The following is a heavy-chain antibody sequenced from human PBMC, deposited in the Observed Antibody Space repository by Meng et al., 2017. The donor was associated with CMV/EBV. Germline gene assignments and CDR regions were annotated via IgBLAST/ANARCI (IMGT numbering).Heavy chain of an antibody. Sequence: SGGSISSSNWGSWVRQPPGKGLEWIGEIYHSGSTNYNPSLKSRVTISVDKSKNQFSLKLSSVTAADTAVYYCASFIVVVPAAAAYFQHWGQGTLVTVSS. CDR3: ASFIVVVPAAAAYFQH. J-gene: IGHJ1*01. CDR2: IYHSGST. D-gene: IGHD2-2*01. V-gene: IGHV4-4*02. CDR1: GGSISSSNW.